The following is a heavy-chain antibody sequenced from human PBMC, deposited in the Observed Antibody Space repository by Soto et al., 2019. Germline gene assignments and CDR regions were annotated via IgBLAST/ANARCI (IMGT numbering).Heavy chain of an antibody. CDR1: GGTFSSYA. CDR2: IIPIFGTA. Sequence: ASVKVSCKASGGTFSSYAISWVRQAPGQGLEWMGGIIPIFGTANYAQKFQGRVTITAGESTSTAYMELSSLRSEDTAVYYCARVPGGIAVAGSFDYWGQGTLVTVSS. D-gene: IGHD6-19*01. V-gene: IGHV1-69*13. J-gene: IGHJ4*02. CDR3: ARVPGGIAVAGSFDY.